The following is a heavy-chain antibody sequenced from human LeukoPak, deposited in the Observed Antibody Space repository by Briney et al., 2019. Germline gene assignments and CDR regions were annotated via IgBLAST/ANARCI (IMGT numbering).Heavy chain of an antibody. J-gene: IGHJ3*02. CDR2: IWYDGGKK. Sequence: GGSLRLSCAASGFTFSDYGMYWVRQAPGKGLEWVALIWYDGGKKYYTDSVRGRFTISRDNSKNTLYLQMDSLRAEDTAVYYCAREYGDYPSDAFDIWGQGTMVTVSS. CDR1: GFTFSDYG. CDR3: AREYGDYPSDAFDI. D-gene: IGHD4-17*01. V-gene: IGHV3-33*01.